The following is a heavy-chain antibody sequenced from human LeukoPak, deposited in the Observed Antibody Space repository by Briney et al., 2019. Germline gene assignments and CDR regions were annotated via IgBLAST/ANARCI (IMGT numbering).Heavy chain of an antibody. J-gene: IGHJ4*02. CDR2: IKSKTDGGTT. Sequence: GSLRLSCAASGFTFSDYYMSWIRQAPGKGLEWVGRIKSKTDGGTTDYAAPVKGRFTISRDDSKNTLYLQMNSLKTEDTAVYYCATRIVGNRDYWGQGTLVSVSS. V-gene: IGHV3-15*01. CDR1: GFTFSDYY. CDR3: ATRIVGNRDY. D-gene: IGHD1-26*01.